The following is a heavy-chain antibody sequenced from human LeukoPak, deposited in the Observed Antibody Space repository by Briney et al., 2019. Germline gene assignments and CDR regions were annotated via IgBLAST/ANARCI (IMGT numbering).Heavy chain of an antibody. CDR2: IIPILGIA. V-gene: IGHV1-69*04. Sequence: SVKVSCKASGGTSSSYAISWVRQAPGQGLEWMGRIIPILGIANYAQKFQGRVTITADKSTSTAYMELSSLRSEDTAVYYCARFYGGNWFDPWGQGTLVTVSS. CDR3: ARFYGGNWFDP. CDR1: GGTSSSYA. J-gene: IGHJ5*02. D-gene: IGHD4-23*01.